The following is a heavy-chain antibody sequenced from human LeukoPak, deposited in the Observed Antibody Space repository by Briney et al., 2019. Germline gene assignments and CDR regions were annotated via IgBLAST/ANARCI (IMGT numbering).Heavy chain of an antibody. D-gene: IGHD6-19*01. J-gene: IGHJ4*02. CDR1: GFTVSSNY. Sequence: GGSLRLSCAASGFTVSSNYMSWVRQAPGKGLEWVSVIYSGGSTYYADSVKGRFTISRDNSKNTLYLQMNSLGAEDTAVYYCARFGGAVAGYFDYWGQRTLVTVSS. CDR2: IYSGGST. CDR3: ARFGGAVAGYFDY. V-gene: IGHV3-53*01.